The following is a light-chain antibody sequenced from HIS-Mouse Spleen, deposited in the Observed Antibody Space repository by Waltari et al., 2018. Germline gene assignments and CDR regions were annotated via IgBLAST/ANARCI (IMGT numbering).Light chain of an antibody. CDR3: YSTDSSGNHRV. CDR2: EDR. Sequence: SYELTQPPSVSVSPGKTARITCSGDVLPKKYAYWYQQKAGQAPVLVIYEDRKRPSGIRGGLSGSSSGTMATLTISGAQVEDEADYYCYSTDSSGNHRVFGGGTKLTVL. CDR1: VLPKKY. J-gene: IGLJ2*01. V-gene: IGLV3-10*01.